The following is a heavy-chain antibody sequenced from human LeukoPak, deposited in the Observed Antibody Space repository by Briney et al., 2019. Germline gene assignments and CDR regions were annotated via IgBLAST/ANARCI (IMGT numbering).Heavy chain of an antibody. CDR2: IYYSGTT. CDR3: VRGGVAAKYYFDS. D-gene: IGHD3-10*01. CDR1: GGSISPLY. Sequence: SETLSLTCTDSGGSISPLYWSWIRQPPGKGLEFIGYIYYSGTTNYNPSLKSRVTLSVDTSKNQFSLKLSSVTAADTAVYYCVRGGVAAKYYFDSWGQGTLVTVSS. V-gene: IGHV4-59*11. J-gene: IGHJ4*02.